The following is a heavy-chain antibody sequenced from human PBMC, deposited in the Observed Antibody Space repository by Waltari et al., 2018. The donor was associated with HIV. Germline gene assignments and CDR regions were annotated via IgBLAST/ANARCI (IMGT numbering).Heavy chain of an antibody. V-gene: IGHV3-48*02. CDR1: GFTFSGYS. Sequence: EVQLVESGGGLVQPGGSLRLSCPASGFTFSGYSMSWVRQATGKGLEWLSYITSSGSIILYADSVKGRFTISRDNAKNSLYLQMNSLRDEDTAVYYCARSKSYGMDVWGQGTTVTVSS. CDR3: ARSKSYGMDV. J-gene: IGHJ6*02. CDR2: ITSSGSII.